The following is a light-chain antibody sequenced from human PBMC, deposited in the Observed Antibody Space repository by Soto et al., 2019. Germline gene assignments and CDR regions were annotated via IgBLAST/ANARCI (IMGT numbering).Light chain of an antibody. V-gene: IGLV3-21*02. J-gene: IGLJ2*01. CDR1: KIGTKS. CDR2: DVN. Sequence: SYELTQAPSVSVAPGQTARFTCGGDKIGTKSVHWHQQKPGQAPVLVVYDVNDRPSGIPERFSGSKSGNTVTLTISRVEAGDEADYYCQVWDRTTDFVVFGGGTKLTVL. CDR3: QVWDRTTDFVV.